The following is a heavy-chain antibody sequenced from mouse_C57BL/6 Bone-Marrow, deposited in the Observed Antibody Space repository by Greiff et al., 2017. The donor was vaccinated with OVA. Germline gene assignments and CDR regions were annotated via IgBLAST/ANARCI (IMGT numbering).Heavy chain of an antibody. CDR1: GFTFSSYA. D-gene: IGHD2-3*01. Sequence: EVQRVESGGGLVKPGGSLKLSCAASGFTFSSYAMSWVRQTPEQRLEWVATISDGGSYTNYQANVKGRITISRDNAKNNLYLQMSHRKSEDTAMYYCARDRDGYSLFADWGQGTLVTVSA. CDR2: ISDGGSYT. V-gene: IGHV5-4*01. CDR3: ARDRDGYSLFAD. J-gene: IGHJ3*01.